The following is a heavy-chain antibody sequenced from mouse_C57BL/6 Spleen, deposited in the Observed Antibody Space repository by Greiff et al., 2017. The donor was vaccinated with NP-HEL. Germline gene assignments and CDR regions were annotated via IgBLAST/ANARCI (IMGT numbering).Heavy chain of an antibody. V-gene: IGHV1-55*01. Sequence: VQLQQSGAELVKPGASVKMSCKASGYTFTSYWITWVKQRPGQGLEWIGDIYPGSGSTNYNEKFKSKATLTVDTSSSTASMQLSSLTSEDSAVYYCARDGGYDYDGAWFAYWGQGTLVTVSA. CDR2: IYPGSGST. D-gene: IGHD2-4*01. CDR1: GYTFTSYW. J-gene: IGHJ3*01. CDR3: ARDGGYDYDGAWFAY.